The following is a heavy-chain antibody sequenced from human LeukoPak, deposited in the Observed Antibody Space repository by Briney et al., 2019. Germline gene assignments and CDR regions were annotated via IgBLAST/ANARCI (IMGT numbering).Heavy chain of an antibody. CDR2: IYYSGGT. Sequence: SETLSLTCTVSGGSISSNGYYWAWFRQPPGKGLEWIGSIYYSGGTYYNPSLKSRVTISIDTSKNQFSLKLSSVTAADTAVYYCARDSGYGSGCYYNWFDPWGQGTLVTVSS. J-gene: IGHJ5*02. CDR1: GGSISSNGYY. D-gene: IGHD3-10*01. V-gene: IGHV4-39*07. CDR3: ARDSGYGSGCYYNWFDP.